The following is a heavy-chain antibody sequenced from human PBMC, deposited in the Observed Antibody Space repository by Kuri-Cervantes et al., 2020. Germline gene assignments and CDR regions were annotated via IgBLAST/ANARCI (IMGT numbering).Heavy chain of an antibody. CDR1: GYSISSGYY. CDR3: ARTPIVYGSGTPLDP. V-gene: IGHV4-38-2*02. D-gene: IGHD3-10*01. J-gene: IGHJ5*02. CDR2: INHSGRT. Sequence: GSLRLSCTVSGYSISSGYYWGWIRQPPGKGLEWIGEINHSGRTNYNPSLKSRVTISIDTSKNQFSLRLTSVTAADTAVYYCARTPIVYGSGTPLDPWGQGTLVTVSS.